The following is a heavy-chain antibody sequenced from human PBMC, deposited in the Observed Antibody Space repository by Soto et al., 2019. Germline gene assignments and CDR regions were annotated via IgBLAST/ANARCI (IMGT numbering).Heavy chain of an antibody. CDR3: ATDEYFGSEINFYYYAMDV. Sequence: QVQLQESGPGLVKPSQTLSLACTVSGGSINIGGYFWSWVRQFPGKGLEWIGHLYYNGSTYYNTSLKSRVTISRDTSKNQFSLRLTSVTAADTAVYYCATDEYFGSEINFYYYAMDVWGQGTTVTVSS. CDR2: LYYNGST. D-gene: IGHD3-16*01. V-gene: IGHV4-31*03. CDR1: GGSINIGGYF. J-gene: IGHJ6*02.